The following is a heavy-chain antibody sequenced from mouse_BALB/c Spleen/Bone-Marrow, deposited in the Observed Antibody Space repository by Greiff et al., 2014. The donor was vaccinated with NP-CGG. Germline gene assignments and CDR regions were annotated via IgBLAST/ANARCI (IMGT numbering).Heavy chain of an antibody. V-gene: IGHV1-31*01. CDR1: GYSFTGYT. CDR2: IYPYNGGT. D-gene: IGHD1-1*01. J-gene: IGHJ3*01. CDR3: ARSDYCGSSYKAWFTY. Sequence: EVQLQQSGPELVKPGTSMKISCKASGYSFTGYTMNWVKQSHGKNLEWIGLIYPYNGGTTYNQKFKGKATFTIDKASSTAYMELLSLTSEDSAVYYCARSDYCGSSYKAWFTYWGQGTLVTVSA.